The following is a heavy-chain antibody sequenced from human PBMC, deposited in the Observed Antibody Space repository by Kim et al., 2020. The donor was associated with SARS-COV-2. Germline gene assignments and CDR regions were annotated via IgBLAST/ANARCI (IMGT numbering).Heavy chain of an antibody. D-gene: IGHD2-2*01. CDR2: INTNTGNP. V-gene: IGHV7-4-1*02. CDR3: ARGFDCSSTSCFIYYYYYGMDV. CDR1: GYTFTSYA. Sequence: ASVKVSCKASGYTFTSYAMNWVRQAPGQGLEWMGWINTNTGNPTYAQGFTGRFVFSLDTSVSTAYLQISSLKAEDTAVYYCARGFDCSSTSCFIYYYYYGMDVWGQGTTVTVSS. J-gene: IGHJ6*02.